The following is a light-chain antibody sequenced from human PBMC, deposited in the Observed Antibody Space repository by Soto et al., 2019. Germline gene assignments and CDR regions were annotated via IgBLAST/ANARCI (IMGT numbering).Light chain of an antibody. CDR1: QSVSSSY. CDR2: RTS. V-gene: IGKV3-20*01. Sequence: EIVLTQSPGTLSLSPGERVTLSCRASQSVSSSYLAWYQQKPGQAPRLLIYRTSNRATGIPDRFSGSGSGTDFTLTISRLEPEDFAVYWCQQYDSSPRTFGQGTKVDIK. CDR3: QQYDSSPRT. J-gene: IGKJ1*01.